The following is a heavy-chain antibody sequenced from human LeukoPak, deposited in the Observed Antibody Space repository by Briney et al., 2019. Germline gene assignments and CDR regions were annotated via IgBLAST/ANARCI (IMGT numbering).Heavy chain of an antibody. CDR1: GYSISSGYD. Sequence: SETLSLTCTVSGYSISSGYDWGWMRQAPGKGLEWLGSISQSGNTYNNPSLKSRVTLSADTSKNQVSLKLTSVGAADTAVYYCARSEINDYFKYWGPGILVTVST. J-gene: IGHJ4*02. CDR3: ARSEINDYFKY. CDR2: ISQSGNT. D-gene: IGHD3-16*01. V-gene: IGHV4-38-2*02.